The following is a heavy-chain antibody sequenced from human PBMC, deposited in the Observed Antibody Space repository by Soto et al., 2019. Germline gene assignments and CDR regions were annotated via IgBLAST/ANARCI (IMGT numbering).Heavy chain of an antibody. CDR3: ARDRYYSNYVNYYYMDV. CDR1: GFTFSSYS. CDR2: ISSSSSTI. Sequence: GGSLRLSCAASGFTFSSYSMNWVRQAPGKGLEWVSSISSSSSTIYYADSVKGRFTISRDNAKNSLYLQMNSLRAEDTAVYYCARDRYYSNYVNYYYMDVWGKGTTVTVSS. D-gene: IGHD4-4*01. V-gene: IGHV3-48*01. J-gene: IGHJ6*03.